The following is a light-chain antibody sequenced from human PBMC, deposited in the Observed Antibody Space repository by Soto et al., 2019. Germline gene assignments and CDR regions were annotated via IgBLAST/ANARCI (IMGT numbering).Light chain of an antibody. V-gene: IGKV3-20*01. J-gene: IGKJ4*01. Sequence: EVVLTQSPGTLSLSPGARATLSCRASQSVSSSHLAWYQQKPGQAPRLLIYGASSRATGIPDRFSGSGSGTDFTLTISRLEPEDFAVYYCQQYGSSPLTFGGGTKVDNK. CDR3: QQYGSSPLT. CDR1: QSVSSSH. CDR2: GAS.